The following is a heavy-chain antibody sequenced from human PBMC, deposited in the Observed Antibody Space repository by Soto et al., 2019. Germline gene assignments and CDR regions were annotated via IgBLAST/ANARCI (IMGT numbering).Heavy chain of an antibody. D-gene: IGHD1-26*01. J-gene: IGHJ4*02. CDR1: GFTFSSYS. Sequence: PGGSLRLSCAASGFTFSSYSMNWVRQAPGKGLEWVSYISSSSSTIYYADSVKGRFTISRDNAKNSLYLQMNSLRAEDTAVYYCANNLLGAYFESWGQGTLVTVSS. CDR2: ISSSSSTI. CDR3: ANNLLGAYFES. V-gene: IGHV3-48*01.